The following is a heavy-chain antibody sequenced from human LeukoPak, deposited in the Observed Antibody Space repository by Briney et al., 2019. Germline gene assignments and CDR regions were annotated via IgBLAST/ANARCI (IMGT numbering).Heavy chain of an antibody. CDR2: ISYDGSNK. CDR1: GFTFSSYA. Sequence: GGSLRLSCAASGFTFSSYAMHWVRQAPGKGLEWVAVISYDGSNKYYADSVKGRFTISRDNSKNTLYLQMNSMRAEDKAVYYCARGGMMTFGGAIGDYWGQGNLVTVSS. D-gene: IGHD3-16*02. CDR3: ARGGMMTFGGAIGDY. J-gene: IGHJ4*02. V-gene: IGHV3-30*04.